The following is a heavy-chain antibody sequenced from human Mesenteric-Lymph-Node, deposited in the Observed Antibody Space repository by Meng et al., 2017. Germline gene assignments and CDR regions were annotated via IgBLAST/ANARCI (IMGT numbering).Heavy chain of an antibody. J-gene: IGHJ4*02. CDR1: GGSISSSNW. CDR2: INHSGST. D-gene: IGHD3-3*01. CDR3: ARTLRFLEWLLDY. V-gene: IGHV4-4*02. Sequence: HVQLLELGRCLVKASGPLSLPCAVSGGSISSSNWWSWVRQPPGKGLEWIGEINHSGSTNYNPSLKSRVTISVDTSKNQFSLKLSSVTAADTAVYYCARTLRFLEWLLDYWGQGTLVTVSS.